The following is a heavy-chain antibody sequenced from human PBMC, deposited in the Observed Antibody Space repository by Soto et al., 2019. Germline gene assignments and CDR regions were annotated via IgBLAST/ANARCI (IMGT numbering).Heavy chain of an antibody. V-gene: IGHV3-30*19. J-gene: IGHJ1*01. Sequence: QVQLVESEGGVVQPGTSLRLSCVGSGFTFRSYVIHWVRQAPGKGLEWVALTSYDGSGKYYGDSVRGRFTISRDNSRNTVDLQMDSLRLEDTALYYCARWGTTGGLDVWGQGTLVSVSS. CDR3: ARWGTTGGLDV. D-gene: IGHD3-16*01. CDR2: TSYDGSGK. CDR1: GFTFRSYV.